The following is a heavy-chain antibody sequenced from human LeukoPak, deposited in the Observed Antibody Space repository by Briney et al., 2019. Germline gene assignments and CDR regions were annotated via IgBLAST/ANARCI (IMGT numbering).Heavy chain of an antibody. Sequence: PGGSLRLSCAASGFIFSDYYMTWIRQAPGKGLEWVSTIKGTGLTTYYADSVKGRFTISRDNAKNSLYLHMNSLRAEDTAVYYCARDYGGSSPFDYWGQGTLVTVSS. CDR2: IKGTGLTT. CDR3: ARDYGGSSPFDY. D-gene: IGHD4-23*01. V-gene: IGHV3-11*04. J-gene: IGHJ4*02. CDR1: GFIFSDYY.